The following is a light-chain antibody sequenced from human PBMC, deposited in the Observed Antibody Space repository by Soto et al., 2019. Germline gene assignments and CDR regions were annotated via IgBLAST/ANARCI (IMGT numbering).Light chain of an antibody. J-gene: IGLJ1*01. CDR1: SSNIGNYY. Sequence: QSVLTQPPSLSAAPGQKVTMSYSGGSSNIGNYYVSWHQQLPGTAPKLLIYENDKRPSGIPDRFSGSKSGTSATLGITGLQAGDEADYYCGTWDSSLSIFVFGTGTKVTVL. V-gene: IGLV1-51*02. CDR2: END. CDR3: GTWDSSLSIFV.